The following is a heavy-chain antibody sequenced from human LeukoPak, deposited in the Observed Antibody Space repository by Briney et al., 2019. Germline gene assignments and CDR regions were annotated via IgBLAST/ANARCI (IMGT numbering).Heavy chain of an antibody. CDR2: IWFDGGNT. V-gene: IGHV3-33*01. J-gene: IGHJ3*02. D-gene: IGHD1-26*01. CDR3: ARGAQSGGYSGPFDI. CDR1: GFTFSSYA. Sequence: GGSLRLSCTPSGFTFSSYAMHWVRQAPGKGLGWVAVIWFDGGNTYYADSVKGRFTISRDNSKNTLYLQMNSLRAEDTAVYYCARGAQSGGYSGPFDIWGQGTMVTVSS.